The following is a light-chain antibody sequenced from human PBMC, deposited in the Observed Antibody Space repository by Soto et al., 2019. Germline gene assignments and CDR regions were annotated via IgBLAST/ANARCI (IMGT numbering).Light chain of an antibody. J-gene: IGKJ3*01. CDR1: QGISNY. Sequence: DIPMTQSPSSLSASVGDRVTITCQASQGISNYLAWYQQKPGKVPKLLIYAASTLQSGVPSRFSGSGSGTDFTLTISSLQPEDVATYYCQRYKSAPTFGPGTKVDIK. V-gene: IGKV1-27*01. CDR3: QRYKSAPT. CDR2: AAS.